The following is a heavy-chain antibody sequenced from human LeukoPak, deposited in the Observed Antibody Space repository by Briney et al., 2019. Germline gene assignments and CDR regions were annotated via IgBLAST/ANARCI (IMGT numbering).Heavy chain of an antibody. CDR1: GFTFSSYG. J-gene: IGHJ4*02. CDR3: AKDIIVVVPAATYYYDSSGYY. CDR2: IRYDGSNK. V-gene: IGHV3-30*02. Sequence: GGTLRLSCAASGFTFSSYGMHWVRQAPGKGLEWVAFIRYDGSNKYYADSVKGRFTISRDNSKNTLYLQMNSLRAEDTAVYYCAKDIIVVVPAATYYYDSSGYYWGQGTLVTVSS. D-gene: IGHD3-22*01.